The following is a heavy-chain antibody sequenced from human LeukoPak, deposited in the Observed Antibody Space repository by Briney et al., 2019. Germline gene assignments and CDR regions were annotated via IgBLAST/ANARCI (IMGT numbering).Heavy chain of an antibody. V-gene: IGHV3-48*03. Sequence: PGGSLRLSCAASGFTFSSYEMNWVRQAPGKGLEWVSYISSSGSTIYYADSVEGRFTISRDNAKNSLYLQMNSLRAEDTAVYYCARDSGYSSSWAPFDYWGQGTLVTVSS. CDR2: ISSSGSTI. CDR3: ARDSGYSSSWAPFDY. J-gene: IGHJ4*02. CDR1: GFTFSSYE. D-gene: IGHD6-13*01.